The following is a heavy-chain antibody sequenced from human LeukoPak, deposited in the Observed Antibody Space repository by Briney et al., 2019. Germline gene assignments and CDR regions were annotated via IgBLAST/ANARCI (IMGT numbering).Heavy chain of an antibody. J-gene: IGHJ4*02. CDR1: GFTFSSYS. D-gene: IGHD3-22*01. V-gene: IGHV3-21*01. CDR3: ARGASYYDSSGTYY. CDR2: ISSSSSYI. Sequence: GGSLRLSCAASGFTFSSYSMNWVRQAPGKGLEGVSSISSSSSYIYYADSVKGRFTISRDNAKNSLYLQMNSLRAEDTAVYYCARGASYYDSSGTYYWGQGTLVTVSS.